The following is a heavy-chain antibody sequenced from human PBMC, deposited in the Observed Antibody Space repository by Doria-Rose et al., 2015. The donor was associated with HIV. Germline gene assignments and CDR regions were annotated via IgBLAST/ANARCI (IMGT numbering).Heavy chain of an antibody. Sequence: VQLVQSGGGLVQPGRSLRLSCVGSGFSFESYAMHWVRLATGKGLECVAGISRDSGAKGNADSVEGRFTISRDNAKKSVYLEMRSLRPEDTAFYYCAKAPIIGPKYYFYMDVWGKGTSVTVSS. V-gene: IGHV3-9*01. D-gene: IGHD3-3*01. J-gene: IGHJ6*03. CDR2: ISRDSGAK. CDR3: AKAPIIGPKYYFYMDV. CDR1: GFSFESYA.